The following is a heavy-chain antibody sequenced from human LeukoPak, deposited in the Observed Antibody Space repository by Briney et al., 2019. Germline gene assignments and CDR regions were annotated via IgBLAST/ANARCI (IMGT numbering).Heavy chain of an antibody. J-gene: IGHJ3*02. CDR3: ARGELAVAHDAFDI. V-gene: IGHV4-39*07. D-gene: IGHD6-19*01. CDR1: GGSISSSSYY. CDR2: IYYSGST. Sequence: SETLSLTCTVSGGSISSSSYYWGWIRQPPGKGLEWIGSIYYSGSTNYNPSLKSRVTISVDKSKNQFSLKLSSVTAADTAVYYCARGELAVAHDAFDIWGQGTMVTVSS.